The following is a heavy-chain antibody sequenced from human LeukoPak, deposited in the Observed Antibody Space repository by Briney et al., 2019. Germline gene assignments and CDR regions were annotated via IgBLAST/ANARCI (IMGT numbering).Heavy chain of an antibody. Sequence: GGSLRLSCAASGFTFSSYGMHWVRQAPGKGLEWVAFIRYDGSNKYYADSVKGRFTISRDNSKNTLYLQMNSLRAEDTAVYYCAKDNYGDYGCYYYYMDVWGKGTTVTISS. CDR3: AKDNYGDYGCYYYYMDV. J-gene: IGHJ6*03. CDR1: GFTFSSYG. V-gene: IGHV3-30*02. D-gene: IGHD4-17*01. CDR2: IRYDGSNK.